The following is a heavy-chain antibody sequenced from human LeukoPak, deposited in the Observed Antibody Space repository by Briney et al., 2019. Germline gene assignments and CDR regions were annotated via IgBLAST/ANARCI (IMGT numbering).Heavy chain of an antibody. D-gene: IGHD1-1*01. CDR3: ASLPGTQPNWFDP. CDR2: IYHSGST. V-gene: IGHV4-4*02. J-gene: IGHJ5*02. CDR1: GGSISSSNW. Sequence: SETLSLTCAVSGGSISSSNWWSWVRQPPGKGLEWFGEIYHSGSTNYNPSLKSRVTISVDKSKNQFSLKLSSVTAADTAVYYCASLPGTQPNWFDPWGQGTLVTVSS.